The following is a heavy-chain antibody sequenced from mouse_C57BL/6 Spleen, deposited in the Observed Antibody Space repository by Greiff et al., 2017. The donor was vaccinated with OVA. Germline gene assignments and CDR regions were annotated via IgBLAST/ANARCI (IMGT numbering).Heavy chain of an antibody. CDR2: IRSKSNNYAT. V-gene: IGHV10-1*01. CDR3: VRHLRYFDV. Sequence: EVQVVESGGVLVQPKGSLKLSCAASGFSFNTYAMNWVRQAPGKGLEWVARIRSKSNNYATYYADSVKDRFTISRDDSESMLYLQMNNLKTEDTAMYYCVRHLRYFDVWGTGTTVTVSS. CDR1: GFSFNTYA. J-gene: IGHJ1*03.